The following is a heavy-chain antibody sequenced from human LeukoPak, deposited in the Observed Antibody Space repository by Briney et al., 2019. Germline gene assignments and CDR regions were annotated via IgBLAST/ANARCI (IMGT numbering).Heavy chain of an antibody. Sequence: GGSLRLSCAASGFTFSSYALSWVRQAPGKGLEWVSGITGSGYNTYYADSVKGRFTISRDNSRSTLYLQMNSLRPEDTAIYYCAREGYYGSGSPPSLYFDYWGQGTLVTVSS. CDR1: GFTFSSYA. CDR3: AREGYYGSGSPPSLYFDY. D-gene: IGHD3-10*01. V-gene: IGHV3-23*01. CDR2: ITGSGYNT. J-gene: IGHJ4*02.